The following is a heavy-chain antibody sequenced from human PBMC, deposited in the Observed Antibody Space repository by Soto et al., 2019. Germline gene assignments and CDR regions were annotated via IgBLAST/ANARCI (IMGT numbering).Heavy chain of an antibody. Sequence: GGSLRLSCAASGFTVSSNYMSWVRQAPGKGLEWVSVIYSGGSTYYADSVKGRFTISRDNSKNTLYLQMNSLRAEDTAVYYCAWSHFGGQWLGKGNCWFDPWGQGTLVTVSS. CDR3: AWSHFGGQWLGKGNCWFDP. CDR2: IYSGGST. V-gene: IGHV3-66*01. J-gene: IGHJ5*02. D-gene: IGHD6-19*01. CDR1: GFTVSSNY.